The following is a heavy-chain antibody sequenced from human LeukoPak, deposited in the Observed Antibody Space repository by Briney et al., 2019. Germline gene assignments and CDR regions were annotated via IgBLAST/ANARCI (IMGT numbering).Heavy chain of an antibody. Sequence: GGSLTLSCAASGFTFSNCAMTWVRQAPGKGLEWVAGISGGGRSANYLDSVKGRFTVSRDNLKSTLTLRMSGLRVEDTAVYYCARDQTGFDYWGQGTLVTVSS. V-gene: IGHV3-23*01. CDR1: GFTFSNCA. D-gene: IGHD7-27*01. CDR2: ISGGGRSA. CDR3: ARDQTGFDY. J-gene: IGHJ4*02.